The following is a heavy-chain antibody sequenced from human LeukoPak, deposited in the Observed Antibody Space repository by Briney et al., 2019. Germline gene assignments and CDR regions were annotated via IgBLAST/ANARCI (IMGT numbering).Heavy chain of an antibody. CDR3: ARGAAGPDN. D-gene: IGHD6-13*01. CDR2: VIGSSGNT. V-gene: IGHV3-23*01. CDR1: GFTFSSFS. Sequence: TGGSLRLSCAAFGFTFSSFSMTWVRQAPGKGLEWVSSVIGSSGNTYYADCVKGRFSIFRDSSRNILYLQMNSLRAEDTAVYYCARGAAGPDNWGQGTLVTVSS. J-gene: IGHJ4*02.